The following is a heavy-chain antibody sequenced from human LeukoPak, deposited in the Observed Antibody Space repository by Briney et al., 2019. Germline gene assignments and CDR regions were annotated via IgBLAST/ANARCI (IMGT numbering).Heavy chain of an antibody. Sequence: SETLSLTCTVSGYSISSGYYWGWIRPPPGKGLEWIGIIYHSGSTYYNPSLKSRVTISVDTSKYQFSLKLSSVTAADTAVYYCARVRSSSSGGVDYWGQGTLVTVSS. CDR2: IYHSGST. CDR3: ARVRSSSSGGVDY. D-gene: IGHD6-6*01. V-gene: IGHV4-38-2*02. CDR1: GYSISSGYY. J-gene: IGHJ4*02.